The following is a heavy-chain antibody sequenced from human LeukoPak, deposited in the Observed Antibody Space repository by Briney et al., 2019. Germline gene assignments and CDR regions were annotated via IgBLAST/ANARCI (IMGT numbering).Heavy chain of an antibody. CDR3: SRHTSHYSDSSGYYAFDI. CDR2: ILHSGST. J-gene: IGHJ3*02. V-gene: IGHV4-38-2*02. D-gene: IGHD3-22*01. Sequence: SETLSLTCIVSGYSISSGYYCGWIRQSPGKGLERIGSILHSGSTHYNPSLKSRVTISVDTSKNQFSLKLSSVTAADTAVYYCSRHTSHYSDSSGYYAFDIWGQGTMVTVSS. CDR1: GYSISSGYY.